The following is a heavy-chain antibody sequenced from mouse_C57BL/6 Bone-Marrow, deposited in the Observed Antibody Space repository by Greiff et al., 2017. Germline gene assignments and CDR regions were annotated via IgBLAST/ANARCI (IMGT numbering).Heavy chain of an antibody. CDR3: ARGGWLLRNWFAY. CDR1: GYTFTSYW. J-gene: IGHJ3*01. CDR2: IDPSDSYT. V-gene: IGHV1-69*01. Sequence: VQLQQSGAELVMPGASVKLSCKASGYTFTSYWMHWVKQRPGQGLEWIGEIDPSDSYTNYNQKFKGKSTLTVDKSSSTAYMQLSSLTSEDSAVYYCARGGWLLRNWFAYWGQGTLVTVSA. D-gene: IGHD2-3*01.